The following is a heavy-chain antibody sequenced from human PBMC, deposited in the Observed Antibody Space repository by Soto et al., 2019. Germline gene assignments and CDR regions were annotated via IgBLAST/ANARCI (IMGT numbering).Heavy chain of an antibody. D-gene: IGHD5-12*01. V-gene: IGHV1-3*01. J-gene: IGHJ4*02. CDR1: GYTFTSYA. CDR2: INAGNGST. Sequence: GASVKVSCKASGYTFTSYAMHWVRQAPGQRLEWMGWINAGNGSTKYSQKFQGRVTITRDTSASTAYMELSSLRSEDTAVYYCARNAALVTTSLLIYWGQGTLVTVSS. CDR3: ARNAALVTTSLLIY.